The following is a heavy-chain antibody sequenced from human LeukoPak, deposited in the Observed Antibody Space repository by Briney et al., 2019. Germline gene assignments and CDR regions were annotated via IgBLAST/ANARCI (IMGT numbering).Heavy chain of an antibody. CDR3: ARNPYSSRGSRFDP. D-gene: IGHD6-13*01. V-gene: IGHV4-34*01. J-gene: IGHJ5*02. CDR1: GGSFSGYY. Sequence: SETLSLTCAVYGGSFSGYYWSWIRQPPGKGLEWIGEINHSGSTNYNPSLKSRVTISVDTSKNQFSLKLSSVTAADTAVYYCARNPYSSRGSRFDPWGQGTLVTVSS. CDR2: INHSGST.